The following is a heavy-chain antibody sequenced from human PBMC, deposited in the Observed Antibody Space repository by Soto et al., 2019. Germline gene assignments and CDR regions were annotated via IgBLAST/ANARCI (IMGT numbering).Heavy chain of an antibody. D-gene: IGHD2-15*01. J-gene: IGHJ5*01. CDR2: IYKSATT. Sequence: SETLSLTCSVSGDSISSVDYFWAWIRQPPXQALEYIGYIYKSATTYYNPSFESRVAISLDTSKSQFSLNVTSVTAADTAVYFCARGRYCLTGRCFPNWFDSWGQGTLVTVSS. CDR1: GDSISSVDYF. CDR3: ARGRYCLTGRCFPNWFDS. V-gene: IGHV4-30-4*01.